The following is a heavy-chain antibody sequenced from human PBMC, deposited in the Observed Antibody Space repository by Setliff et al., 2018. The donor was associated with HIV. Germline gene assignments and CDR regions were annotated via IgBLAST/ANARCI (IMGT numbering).Heavy chain of an antibody. CDR1: GGSISSSSYY. CDR2: IYYTGST. D-gene: IGHD6-13*01. CDR3: ARGRGSSSSWPIGY. Sequence: KASETLSLTCTVSGGSISSSSYYWGWIRQPPGKGLEWIGTIYYTGSTYYNPSLESRVTISIDTSKNQFSLKLSSVTAADTAVYFCARGRGSSSSWPIGYWGQGTLVTVSS. J-gene: IGHJ4*02. V-gene: IGHV4-39*07.